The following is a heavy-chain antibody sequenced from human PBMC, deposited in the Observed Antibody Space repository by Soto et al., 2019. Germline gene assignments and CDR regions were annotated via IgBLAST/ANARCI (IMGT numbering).Heavy chain of an antibody. D-gene: IGHD2-21*01. Sequence: QPGGSLRLSCAASGFTFRNFEMNWVRQVPGKGLEWISYISSSGSKRYYADSVKGRFIVSRDNTNDSLFLEMNSLRDEDSGVYYCARDSIAAPNWFDPWGQGTLVTVS. CDR1: GFTFRNFE. CDR3: ARDSIAAPNWFDP. J-gene: IGHJ5*02. V-gene: IGHV3-48*03. CDR2: ISSSGSKR.